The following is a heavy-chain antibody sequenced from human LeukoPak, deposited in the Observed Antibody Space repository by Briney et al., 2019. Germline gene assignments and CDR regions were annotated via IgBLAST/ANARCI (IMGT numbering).Heavy chain of an antibody. J-gene: IGHJ4*02. D-gene: IGHD3-22*01. CDR2: ISVSGGST. CDR1: GFTFSSYA. Sequence: AGGSLRLSCAASGFTFSSYAMTWVRQAPGKGLEWVLGISVSGGSTYYADSVKGRFTISGDNSKNTLYLQMNSLRAEDTAVYYCAKELRSDSSAYSYFDYWGQGTLVTVSS. V-gene: IGHV3-23*01. CDR3: AKELRSDSSAYSYFDY.